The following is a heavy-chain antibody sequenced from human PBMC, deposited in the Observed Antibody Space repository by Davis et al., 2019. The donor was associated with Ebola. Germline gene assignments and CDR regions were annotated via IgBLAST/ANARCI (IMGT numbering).Heavy chain of an antibody. CDR2: IYYSGST. D-gene: IGHD1-14*01. Sequence: MPSETLSLTCTVSGGSISSSSYYWGWIRQPPGKGLEWIGSIYYSGSTYYNPSLKSRVTISVDTSKNQFSLKLSSVTAADTAVYYCARSREPGPASGNWGQGTLVTVSS. J-gene: IGHJ4*02. CDR1: GGSISSSSYY. V-gene: IGHV4-39*01. CDR3: ARSREPGPASGN.